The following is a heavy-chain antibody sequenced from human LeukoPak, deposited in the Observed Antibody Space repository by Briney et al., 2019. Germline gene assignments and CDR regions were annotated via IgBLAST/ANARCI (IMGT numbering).Heavy chain of an antibody. J-gene: IGHJ4*02. CDR1: GYTFTSYY. D-gene: IGHD3-22*01. Sequence: ASVKVSCKASGYTFTSYYMHWVRQAPGQGLEWMGWINPNSGGTNYAQKFQGRVTMTRDTSISTAYMELSRLRSDDTAVYYCARVFTRWGYDSSGYAGYWGQGTLVTVSS. V-gene: IGHV1-2*02. CDR2: INPNSGGT. CDR3: ARVFTRWGYDSSGYAGY.